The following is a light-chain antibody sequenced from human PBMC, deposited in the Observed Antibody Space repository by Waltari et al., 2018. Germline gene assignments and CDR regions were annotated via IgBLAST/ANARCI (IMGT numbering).Light chain of an antibody. J-gene: IGKJ5*01. CDR3: QQYNNWPPGDT. Sequence: EIVMTQSPATLSVSPGERATLSCRASQSVSSNLAWHQQKPGQAPRLLIYGASTRATGIPARCSGSGSGKEFTLTISSLQSEDFAVYYCQQYNNWPPGDTFGQGTRLEIK. CDR2: GAS. CDR1: QSVSSN. V-gene: IGKV3-15*01.